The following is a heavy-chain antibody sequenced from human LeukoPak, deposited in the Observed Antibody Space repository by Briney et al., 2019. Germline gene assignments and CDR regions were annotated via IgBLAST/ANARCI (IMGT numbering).Heavy chain of an antibody. CDR1: GGSISSGGCY. CDR2: ISYSGST. CDR3: ASGYSYGFAQRNADY. V-gene: IGHV4-31*03. Sequence: SQTLSLTCTVSGGSISSGGCYWSWIRQHPGKGLEWMVYISYSGSTNYNPSLKSRVSMSADTSKNQFSLKLSSVTAADTAVYYCASGYSYGFAQRNADYWGQGTLVTVSS. D-gene: IGHD5-18*01. J-gene: IGHJ4*02.